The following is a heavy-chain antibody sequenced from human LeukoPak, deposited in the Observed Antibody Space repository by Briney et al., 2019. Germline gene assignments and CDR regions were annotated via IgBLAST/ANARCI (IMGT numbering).Heavy chain of an antibody. CDR3: ARHAVGRYSSSSTWFDP. V-gene: IGHV4-59*08. Sequence: SETLSLTCTVSGGSISSYYWSWIRQPPGKGLEWIGYIYYSGRTNYNPSLKSRVTISVDTSKNQFSLKLSSVTAADTAVYYCARHAVGRYSSSSTWFDPWGRGTLVTVSS. CDR2: IYYSGRT. D-gene: IGHD6-6*01. CDR1: GGSISSYY. J-gene: IGHJ5*02.